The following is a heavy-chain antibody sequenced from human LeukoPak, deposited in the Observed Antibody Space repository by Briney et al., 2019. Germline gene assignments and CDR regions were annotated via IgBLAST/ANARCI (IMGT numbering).Heavy chain of an antibody. Sequence: SVKVSCKASGGTFSSYAISWVRQAPGQGLEWMGGIIPIFGTANYAQKFQGRVTITTDESTSTAYMELRSLRSDDTAVYYCARGPYGSGSYPPKFDYWGQGTLVTVSS. CDR3: ARGPYGSGSYPPKFDY. CDR1: GGTFSSYA. V-gene: IGHV1-69*05. J-gene: IGHJ4*02. D-gene: IGHD3-10*01. CDR2: IIPIFGTA.